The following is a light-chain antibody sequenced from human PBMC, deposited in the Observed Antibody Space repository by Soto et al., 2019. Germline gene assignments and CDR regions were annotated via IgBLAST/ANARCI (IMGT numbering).Light chain of an antibody. CDR3: QQRSTWPLT. CDR1: QSVSSY. Sequence: EIVLTQSPATLSLTPGERATLSCRASQSVSSYLAWYQQKPGQAPRLLIYDAFNRATGIPARFSGSGSGTDFTLIVSSLEPEDFAVYYCQQRSTWPLTFGGGPKVEIK. CDR2: DAF. J-gene: IGKJ4*01. V-gene: IGKV3-11*01.